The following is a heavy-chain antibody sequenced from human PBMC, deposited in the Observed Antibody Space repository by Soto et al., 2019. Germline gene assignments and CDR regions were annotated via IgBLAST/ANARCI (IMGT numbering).Heavy chain of an antibody. CDR3: ARDYSLYDYYQYFEMDV. CDR1: GFTLRTHA. J-gene: IGHJ6*02. V-gene: IGHV3-30-3*01. Sequence: ESGGGVVQPGRSLRLSCAASGFTLRTHAMHWVRQAPGKRMEWVALISHDGGNKYYADSLKGRITISRDISKNTVYLQMNSLRGGDTAVYYCARDYSLYDYYQYFEMDVWGQGTTVTVSS. CDR2: ISHDGGNK. D-gene: IGHD6-13*01.